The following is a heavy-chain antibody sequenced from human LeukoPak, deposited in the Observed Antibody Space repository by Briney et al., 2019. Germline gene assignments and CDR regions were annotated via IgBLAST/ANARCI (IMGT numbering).Heavy chain of an antibody. D-gene: IGHD2-8*01. CDR2: INHSGST. J-gene: IGHJ3*02. Sequence: SDTLSLTCAVYGGSFSGYYWSWIRQPPGKGLEWIGEINHSGSTNYNPSLKSRVTISVDTSKNQFSLKLSSVTAADTAVYYCARSSYCTNGVCYDGDAFDIWGQGTMVTVSS. CDR1: GGSFSGYY. V-gene: IGHV4-34*01. CDR3: ARSSYCTNGVCYDGDAFDI.